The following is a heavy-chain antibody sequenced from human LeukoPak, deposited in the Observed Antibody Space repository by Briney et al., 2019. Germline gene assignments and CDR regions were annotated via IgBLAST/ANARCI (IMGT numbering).Heavy chain of an antibody. V-gene: IGHV4-34*01. CDR3: ARAPMATTPYYFDY. Sequence: SETLSLTCAVYGGSFSGYYWSRIRQPPGKGLEWIGEINHSGSTNYNPSLKSRVTISVDTSKNQFSLKLSSVTAADTAVYYCARAPMATTPYYFDYWGQGTLVTVSS. J-gene: IGHJ4*02. CDR1: GGSFSGYY. CDR2: INHSGST. D-gene: IGHD5-24*01.